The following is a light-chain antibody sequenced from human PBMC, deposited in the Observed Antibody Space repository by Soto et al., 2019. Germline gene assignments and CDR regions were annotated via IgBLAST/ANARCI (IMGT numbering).Light chain of an antibody. CDR1: TGAVTSGHY. V-gene: IGLV7-46*02. Sequence: QAVVTQEPSLTVSPGGTVTLTCGSSTGAVTSGHYPYWFQQKACQAPRTLICDTNNKHSWTPARFSGSLLGGKADLTLLGAQPEDEADYCCLLTYTDTRVFGTGTQINFL. CDR3: LLTYTDTRV. CDR2: DTN. J-gene: IGLJ1*01.